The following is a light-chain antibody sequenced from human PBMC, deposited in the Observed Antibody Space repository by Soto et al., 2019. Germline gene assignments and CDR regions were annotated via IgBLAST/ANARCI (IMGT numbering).Light chain of an antibody. V-gene: IGLV2-14*01. CDR2: EVS. J-gene: IGLJ3*02. CDR3: SSFTRSNTWV. Sequence: QSALTQPASVSGSPGQSIIISCTGTSSDVGAYNSVCWHQQHPGKAPKLMIYEVSNRPSGVSDRFSASKSGNTASLTISGLQADDEGDYYCSSFTRSNTWVFGGGTKLPS. CDR1: SSDVGAYNS.